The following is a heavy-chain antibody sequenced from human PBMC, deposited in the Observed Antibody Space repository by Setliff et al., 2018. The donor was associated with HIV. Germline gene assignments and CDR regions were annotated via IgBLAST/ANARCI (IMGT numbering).Heavy chain of an antibody. V-gene: IGHV4-59*11. J-gene: IGHJ6*03. Sequence: TSETLSLTCTVSGGSISSHYWSWIRQPPGKGLEWIGYIYYSGSTNYNPSLKSRVTISVDTSKNQFSLTLISVTAADTAVYYCAKGSFDSSGWAHYYYYYMDVWGKGTTVTVSS. CDR2: IYYSGST. CDR1: GGSISSHY. D-gene: IGHD6-19*01. CDR3: AKGSFDSSGWAHYYYYYMDV.